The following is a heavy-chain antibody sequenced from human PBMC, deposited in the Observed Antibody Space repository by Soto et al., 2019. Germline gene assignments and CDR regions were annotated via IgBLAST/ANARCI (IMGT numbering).Heavy chain of an antibody. CDR3: ARDRGMDV. CDR2: IFSSGST. J-gene: IGHJ6*02. Sequence: SETLSLTCTVSGDSISSFYWTWIRQPPGKGLEWVGYIFSSGSTNYNPSLKSRVTISVDTSENQFSLKLSSVTAADTAVYYCARDRGMDVWGQGPTVTVSS. V-gene: IGHV4-59*12. CDR1: GDSISSFY.